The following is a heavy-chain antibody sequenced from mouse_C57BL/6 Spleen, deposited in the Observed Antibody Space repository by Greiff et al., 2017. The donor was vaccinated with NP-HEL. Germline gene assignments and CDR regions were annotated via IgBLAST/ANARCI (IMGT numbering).Heavy chain of an antibody. J-gene: IGHJ4*01. D-gene: IGHD2-3*01. CDR3: ARYGDDGSPVYAMDY. CDR1: GYTFTSYW. CDR2: INPSNGGT. Sequence: VQLQQPGTELVKPGASGYTFTSYWMHWVKQRPGQGLEWIGNINPSNGGTNYNEKFKSKATLTVDKSSSTAYMQLSSLTSEDSAVYYCARYGDDGSPVYAMDYWGQGTSVTVSS. V-gene: IGHV1-53*01.